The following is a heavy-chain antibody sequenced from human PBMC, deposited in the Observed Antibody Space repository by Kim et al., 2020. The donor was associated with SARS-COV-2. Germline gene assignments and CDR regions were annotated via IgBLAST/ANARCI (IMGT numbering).Heavy chain of an antibody. V-gene: IGHV4-61*02. J-gene: IGHJ4*02. Sequence: SETLSLTCTVSGGSISSGSYYWSWIRQPAGKGLEWIGRIYTSGSTNYIPSLKSRVTISVDTSKNQFSLKLSSVTAADTAVYYCARDQGIAAAGIGEFDYWGQGTLVTVSS. CDR1: GGSISSGSYY. CDR2: IYTSGST. CDR3: ARDQGIAAAGIGEFDY. D-gene: IGHD6-13*01.